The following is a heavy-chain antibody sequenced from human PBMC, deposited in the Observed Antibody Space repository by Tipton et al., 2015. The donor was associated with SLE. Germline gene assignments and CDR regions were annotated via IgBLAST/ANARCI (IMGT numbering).Heavy chain of an antibody. D-gene: IGHD1-7*01. CDR3: ASGNYEGSFDY. CDR2: IKQDGSEK. CDR1: GFTFSSYW. V-gene: IGHV3-7*01. J-gene: IGHJ4*02. Sequence: SLRLSCAASGFTFSSYWMSWVRQAPGKGLEWVANIKQDGSEKYYVDSVKGRFTISRDNDKNSLYLQMNSLRAEDTAVYYCASGNYEGSFDYWGQGTLVTVSS.